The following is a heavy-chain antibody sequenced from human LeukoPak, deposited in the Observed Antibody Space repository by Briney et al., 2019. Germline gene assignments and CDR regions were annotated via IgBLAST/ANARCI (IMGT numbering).Heavy chain of an antibody. D-gene: IGHD2-2*01. CDR2: ISGSCGST. V-gene: IGHV3-23*01. CDR1: GFIFSSYA. CDR3: AKEHLGYCSSTSGVPGDYGMYI. J-gene: IGHJ6*02. Sequence: PGASLRLSCGASGFIFSSYAMSWVRQAPGKGLELVSAISGSCGSTYCADSVEGRFTNSRDNSKNTLYLQMNSPRAEDTAVYYCAKEHLGYCSSTSGVPGDYGMYIWGQGTPGTVSS.